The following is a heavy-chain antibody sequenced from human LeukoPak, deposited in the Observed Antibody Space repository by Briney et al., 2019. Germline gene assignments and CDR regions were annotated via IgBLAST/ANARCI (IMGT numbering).Heavy chain of an antibody. D-gene: IGHD6-13*01. J-gene: IGHJ4*02. CDR3: ARTVKPGIAAAGFYYFDY. V-gene: IGHV3-74*01. CDR2: INSDGSST. CDR1: GFTLRSHW. Sequence: GGSLRLSCAASGFTLRSHWMHWVRQAPGKGLLWVSRINSDGSSTTYADSVKGRFTISRDNAKNTLSLQMNSLRAEDTAVYYCARTVKPGIAAAGFYYFDYWGQGTLVTVSS.